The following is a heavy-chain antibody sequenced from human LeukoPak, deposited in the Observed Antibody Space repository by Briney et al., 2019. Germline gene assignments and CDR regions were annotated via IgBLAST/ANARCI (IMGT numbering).Heavy chain of an antibody. V-gene: IGHV4-59*08. CDR1: GGSINNYF. CDR3: ARGWLPNNWFDP. Sequence: SETLSLTCTVSGGSINNYFWSWIRQPPGKGLEWIGYISYSESTNYNPSLKSRVTISVDTSKNQFSLKLSSVTAADTAVYYCARGWLPNNWFDPWGQGTLVTVSS. J-gene: IGHJ5*02. D-gene: IGHD5-24*01. CDR2: ISYSEST.